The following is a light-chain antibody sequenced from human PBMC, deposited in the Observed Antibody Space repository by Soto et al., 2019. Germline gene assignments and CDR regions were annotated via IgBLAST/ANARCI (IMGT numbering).Light chain of an antibody. CDR2: ASS. J-gene: IGKJ2*01. CDR3: QQCYSFPYN. Sequence: DIQMTQSPSSLSASVGDRVTITCRPSQTRSNYLNWYQQKRGKAPKFLIYASSTLQNGVPSRFSGRTSGADFTLTINGLQPEDFVTYYCQQCYSFPYNFRQGTHLEI. CDR1: QTRSNY. V-gene: IGKV1-39*01.